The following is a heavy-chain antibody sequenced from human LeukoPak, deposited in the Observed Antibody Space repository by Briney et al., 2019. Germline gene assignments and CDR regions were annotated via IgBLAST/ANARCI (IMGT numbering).Heavy chain of an antibody. V-gene: IGHV4-30-2*01. CDR1: GGSISSGGYS. CDR2: IYHSGST. Sequence: SETLSLTCAVSGGSISSGGYSWSWIRQPPGKGLEWIGYIYHSGSTYYNPSLKSRVTISVDRSKNQFSLKLSSVTAADTAVYYCARGGVEYYGSGSYYWAFDIWGQGTMGTVSS. CDR3: ARGGVEYYGSGSYYWAFDI. D-gene: IGHD3-10*01. J-gene: IGHJ3*02.